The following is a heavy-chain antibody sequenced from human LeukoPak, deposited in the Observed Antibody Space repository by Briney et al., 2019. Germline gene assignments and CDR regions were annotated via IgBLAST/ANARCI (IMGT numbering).Heavy chain of an antibody. CDR1: GYTFTSYY. CDR3: ARGAYRLTGYSATDY. J-gene: IGHJ4*02. Sequence: SVKVSCKASGYTFTSYYMHWVRQAPGQGLEWMGRIIPILGIANYAQKFQGRVTITADKSTSTAYMELSSLRSEDTAVYYCARGAYRLTGYSATDYWGQGTLVTVSS. D-gene: IGHD3-9*01. CDR2: IIPILGIA. V-gene: IGHV1-69*04.